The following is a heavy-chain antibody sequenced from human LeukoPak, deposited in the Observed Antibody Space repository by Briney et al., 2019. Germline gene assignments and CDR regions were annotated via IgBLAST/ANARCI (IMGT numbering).Heavy chain of an antibody. J-gene: IGHJ4*02. V-gene: IGHV3-33*01. CDR1: GFTFSSYG. D-gene: IGHD5-18*01. Sequence: GGSLRLSCAASGFTFSSYGMHWVRLAPGKGLEWVAVIWYDGSNKYYADSVKGRFTISRDNSKNTLYLQMNSLRAEDTAVYYCARDGGTAMAPDYWGQGTLVTVSS. CDR2: IWYDGSNK. CDR3: ARDGGTAMAPDY.